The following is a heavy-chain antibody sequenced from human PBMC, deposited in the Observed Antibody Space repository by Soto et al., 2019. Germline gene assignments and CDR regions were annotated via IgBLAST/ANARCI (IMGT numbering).Heavy chain of an antibody. CDR2: IYWDDDR. D-gene: IGHD3-9*01. V-gene: IGHV2-5*02. Sequence: SGPTLVNPTHTLTLTCTFSGFSLSTSGMGVGWIRQPPGKALEWLALIYWDDDRRHSPSLKSRLTITKDTSKNQVVLTMTNMDPVDTATYYCARRYYDTSTGLPHYFDYWGQGTLVTVSS. CDR3: ARRYYDTSTGLPHYFDY. CDR1: GFSLSTSGMG. J-gene: IGHJ4*02.